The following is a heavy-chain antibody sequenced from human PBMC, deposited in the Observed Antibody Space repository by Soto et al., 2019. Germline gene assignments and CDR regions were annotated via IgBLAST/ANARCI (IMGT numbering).Heavy chain of an antibody. CDR2: IKYDGSDK. Sequence: EVQLVESGGGLVQPGGSLRLSCAASGFTFSIYWMTWVRQAPGKGLEWVANIKYDGSDKYYVDSAKGRFTISRDNAKNSLYLQMNSLRAEDTAVYYCARDRYTDGIDMWGQGTMVTVSA. CDR3: ARDRYTDGIDM. V-gene: IGHV3-7*04. J-gene: IGHJ3*02. D-gene: IGHD1-26*01. CDR1: GFTFSIYW.